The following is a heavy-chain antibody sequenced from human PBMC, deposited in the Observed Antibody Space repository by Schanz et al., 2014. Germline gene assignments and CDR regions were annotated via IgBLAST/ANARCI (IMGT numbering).Heavy chain of an antibody. CDR1: GLTFTSAW. V-gene: IGHV3-23*04. CDR3: AKDGPGGSGSYSADGGMDV. J-gene: IGHJ6*02. Sequence: EVQLVESGGGLVKPGGSLRLSCATSGLTFTSAWMSWVRQAPGKGLEWVSAISGSGGSTYYADAVRGRFTISRDNSKTTVYLQMNSLRAEDTAVYYCAKDGPGGSGSYSADGGMDVWGQGTTVTVSS. D-gene: IGHD3-10*01. CDR2: ISGSGGST.